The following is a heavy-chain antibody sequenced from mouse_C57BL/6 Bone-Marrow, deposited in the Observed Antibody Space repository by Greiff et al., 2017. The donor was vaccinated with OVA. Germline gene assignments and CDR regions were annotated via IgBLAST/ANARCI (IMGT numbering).Heavy chain of an antibody. CDR2: INSAGSST. Sequence: EVQVVESEGGLVQPGSSMKLSCTASGFTFSGYYMAWVRQVPEKGLEWVADINSAGSSTYYLDSLKGRFIISRDTAKNILYLQMSRLKSEDTATDYCAREGSIYYAMDYWGQGTSVTVSS. CDR1: GFTFSGYY. J-gene: IGHJ4*01. V-gene: IGHV5-16*01. D-gene: IGHD1-1*01. CDR3: AREGSIYYAMDY.